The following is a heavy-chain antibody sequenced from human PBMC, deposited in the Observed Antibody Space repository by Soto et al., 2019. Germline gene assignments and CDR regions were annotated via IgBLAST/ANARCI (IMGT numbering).Heavy chain of an antibody. CDR3: ARDHHSYYDTSGYYPYFDF. J-gene: IGHJ4*02. Sequence: PLETLSLTCAVYDYSISSGYYWGWIQQPPGKGLEWIGNIYYSGSTYYHPSFESRVAISLDTSNNQFSLRLTSLTAADTAVYFCARDHHSYYDTSGYYPYFDFWGQGTLVTVSS. CDR2: IYYSGST. CDR1: DYSISSGYY. V-gene: IGHV4-38-2*02. D-gene: IGHD3-22*01.